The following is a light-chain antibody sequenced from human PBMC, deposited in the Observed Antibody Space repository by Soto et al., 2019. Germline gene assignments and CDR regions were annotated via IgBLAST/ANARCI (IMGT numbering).Light chain of an antibody. CDR3: AAWDDSLNGLV. Sequence: QSVLPQPPSASGTPGQRVTISCSGSNSNIGSNTVNWYQQLPKTAPKLLIYSNNQRPSGVPDRFSGSKSGTSASLAISGLQTEDEAEYYCAAWDDSLNGLVFGGGTKVTVL. CDR2: SNN. V-gene: IGLV1-44*01. J-gene: IGLJ2*01. CDR1: NSNIGSNT.